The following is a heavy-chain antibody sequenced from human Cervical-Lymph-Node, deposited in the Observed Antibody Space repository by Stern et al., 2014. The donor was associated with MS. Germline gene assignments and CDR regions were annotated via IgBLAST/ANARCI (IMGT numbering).Heavy chain of an antibody. CDR1: GFSFDDYA. CDR3: AKGVGWLFWYFDL. D-gene: IGHD3-9*01. Sequence: EVQLVESGGDSVQPGRSLRLSCVGSGFSFDDYAMHWVRQAPGKGLEWVAGISLYSSAIGYADAVKGRFTISRDNAKNTLYLQMNSLRPDDTALYYCAKGVGWLFWYFDLWGRGTLVSVSS. J-gene: IGHJ2*01. CDR2: ISLYSSAI. V-gene: IGHV3-9*01.